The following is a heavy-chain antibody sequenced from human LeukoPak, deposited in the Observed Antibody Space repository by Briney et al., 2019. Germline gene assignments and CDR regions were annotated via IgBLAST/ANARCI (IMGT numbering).Heavy chain of an antibody. J-gene: IGHJ4*02. D-gene: IGHD6-13*01. Sequence: GASVKVSCKASGYTFTSYDINWVRQATGQGLEWMGWMNPNSGNTGYAQKFQGRVTMTRNTSISTAYMELSSLRSEDTAVYYCARARADSSWFEYYFAYWGQGTLVTVSS. V-gene: IGHV1-8*01. CDR3: ARARADSSWFEYYFAY. CDR1: GYTFTSYD. CDR2: MNPNSGNT.